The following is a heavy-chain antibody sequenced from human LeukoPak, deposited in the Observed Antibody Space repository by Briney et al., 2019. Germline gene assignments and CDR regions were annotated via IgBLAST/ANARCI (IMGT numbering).Heavy chain of an antibody. CDR1: GGSISSYY. D-gene: IGHD3-3*01. Sequence: SETLSLTCTVSGGSISSYYWSWIRQPPGKGLEWIGYIYYSGSTNCNPSLKSRVTISVDTSKNQFSLKLSSVTAADTAVYYCARNVFDFWSGYYYYYYGMDVWGQGTTVTVSS. CDR3: ARNVFDFWSGYYYYYYGMDV. V-gene: IGHV4-59*08. CDR2: IYYSGST. J-gene: IGHJ6*02.